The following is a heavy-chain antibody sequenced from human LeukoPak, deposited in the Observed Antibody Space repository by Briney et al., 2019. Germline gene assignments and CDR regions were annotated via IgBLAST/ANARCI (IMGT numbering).Heavy chain of an antibody. Sequence: KSSETLSLTCTVSGGSVGSGSYYWSWIRQPPGKGLEWIGYIYYSGSTNYNPSLKSRVTISVDTSKNQFSLKLSSVTAADTAVYYCARFTYYYDSSGYIFDYWGQGTLVTVSS. J-gene: IGHJ4*02. V-gene: IGHV4-61*01. CDR1: GGSVGSGSYY. CDR2: IYYSGST. CDR3: ARFTYYYDSSGYIFDY. D-gene: IGHD3-22*01.